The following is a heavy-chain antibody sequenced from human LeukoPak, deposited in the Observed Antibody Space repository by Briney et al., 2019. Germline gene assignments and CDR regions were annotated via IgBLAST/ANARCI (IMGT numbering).Heavy chain of an antibody. J-gene: IGHJ4*02. D-gene: IGHD1-7*01. V-gene: IGHV4-34*01. CDR2: INHSGST. CDR3: ARAATGTIDY. CDR1: GGSFSGYY. Sequence: PSETLSLTCAVYGGSFSGYYWSWIRQPPGKGLEWIGEINHSGSTNYNPSLKSRLTISVDTSKNQFSLKLSSVTAADTAVYYCARAATGTIDYWGQGTLDTVSS.